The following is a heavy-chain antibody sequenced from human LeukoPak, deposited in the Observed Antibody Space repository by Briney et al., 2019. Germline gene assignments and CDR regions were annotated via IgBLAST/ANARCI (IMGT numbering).Heavy chain of an antibody. CDR3: ARDSGAFASGSYYDY. D-gene: IGHD3-10*01. CDR2: ISYDGSNK. J-gene: IGHJ4*02. Sequence: PGGSLRLSCAASGFTFSSYGMHWVRQAPGKGLEWVAVISYDGSNKYYADSVKGRFTISRDNARISLYLQMNSLRDEDTAVYYCARDSGAFASGSYYDYWGQGTLVTVSS. CDR1: GFTFSSYG. V-gene: IGHV3-30*03.